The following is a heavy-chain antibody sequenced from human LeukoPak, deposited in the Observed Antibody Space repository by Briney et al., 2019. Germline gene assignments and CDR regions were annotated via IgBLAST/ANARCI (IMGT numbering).Heavy chain of an antibody. J-gene: IGHJ4*02. CDR1: GYSFTTYW. Sequence: GESLKITCKGSGYSFTTYWIGWVRQMPGKGLEWMAIIYPGDSDTRYSPSFQGQVTISADKSISTAYLQWSSLKASDTAMYYCARQYYGDNSGFDYWGQGTPVTVSS. D-gene: IGHD4-23*01. CDR2: IYPGDSDT. V-gene: IGHV5-51*01. CDR3: ARQYYGDNSGFDY.